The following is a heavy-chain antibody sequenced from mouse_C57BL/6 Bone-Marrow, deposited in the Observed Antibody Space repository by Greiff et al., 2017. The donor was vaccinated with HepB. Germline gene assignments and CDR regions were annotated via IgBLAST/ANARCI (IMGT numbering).Heavy chain of an antibody. CDR1: GYTFTSYW. D-gene: IGHD2-3*01. CDR2: IHPNSGST. CDR3: ARSGRWLLYWYFDV. V-gene: IGHV1-64*01. J-gene: IGHJ1*03. Sequence: QVQLQQPGAELVEPGASVKLSCKASGYTFTSYWMHWVKQRPGQGLEWIGMIHPNSGSTNYNEKVKSKATLTVDKSSSTAYMQLSSLTSEDSAVYYCARSGRWLLYWYFDVWGTGTTVTVSS.